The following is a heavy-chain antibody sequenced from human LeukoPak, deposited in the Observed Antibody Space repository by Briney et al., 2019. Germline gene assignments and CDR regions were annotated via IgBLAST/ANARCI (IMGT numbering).Heavy chain of an antibody. V-gene: IGHV3-23*01. Sequence: GSLRLSCAASGFTFNSYSLGWVRQAPGKGLEWVSAFSGSGGSTYYADAVEGRFTISRGNSKNTLYLQMNSLRAEDTAVYYCAKDLVGCSSTSCYFTVGGMDVWGQGTTVTVSS. J-gene: IGHJ6*02. CDR1: GFTFNSYS. D-gene: IGHD2-2*01. CDR2: FSGSGGST. CDR3: AKDLVGCSSTSCYFTVGGMDV.